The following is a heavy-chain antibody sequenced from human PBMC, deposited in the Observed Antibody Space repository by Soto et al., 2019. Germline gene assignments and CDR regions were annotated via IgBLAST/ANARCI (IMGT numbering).Heavy chain of an antibody. CDR3: AKPGDSSGYYDAEYFQR. CDR1: GFTFSSYG. CDR2: ISDDGSNK. J-gene: IGHJ1*01. D-gene: IGHD3-22*01. Sequence: QVQLVESGGGVVQPGRSLRLSCAASGFTFSSYGMHWVRQAPGKGLEWVAVISDDGSNKYYADSVKGRFTISRDNSKTTLYLIMNSLRAEDTAVYYCAKPGDSSGYYDAEYFQRWGQGTLVTVSS. V-gene: IGHV3-30*18.